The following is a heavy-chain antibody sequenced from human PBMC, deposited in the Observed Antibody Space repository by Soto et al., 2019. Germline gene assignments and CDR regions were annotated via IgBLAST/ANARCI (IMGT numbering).Heavy chain of an antibody. J-gene: IGHJ5*02. CDR1: GVTFDNCG. CDR2: ISWDSSTI. D-gene: IGHD5-12*01. CDR3: VQGTYPTMATQFDH. V-gene: IGHV3-9*01. Sequence: EVQLVESGGGLVQPGRSLRLSCAASGVTFDNCGMHWVRQAPGKGLAWVAGISWDSSTIGYADSVKGRFIISRDDAKNSLYLQMDSLGVEDTALYYCVQGTYPTMATQFDHWGQGTQVIVSS.